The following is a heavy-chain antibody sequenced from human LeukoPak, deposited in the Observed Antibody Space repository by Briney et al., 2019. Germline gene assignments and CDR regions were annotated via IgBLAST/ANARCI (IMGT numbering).Heavy chain of an antibody. V-gene: IGHV1-69*04. Sequence: GSSVKVSCKASGGTFSSYAISWVRQAPGQGLEWMGRIIPILGIANYAQKFQGRVTITADKSTSTAYMELSSLRSEDTAVYYCASMITFGGVMFYWGQGTLVTVSS. CDR2: IIPILGIA. CDR3: ASMITFGGVMFY. CDR1: GGTFSSYA. D-gene: IGHD3-16*01. J-gene: IGHJ4*02.